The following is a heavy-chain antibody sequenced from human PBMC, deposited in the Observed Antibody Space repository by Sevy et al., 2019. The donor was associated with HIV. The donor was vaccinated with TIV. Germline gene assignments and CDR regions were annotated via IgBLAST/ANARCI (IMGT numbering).Heavy chain of an antibody. Sequence: ASVKVSCKASGYTFTGYYMHWVRQAPGQGLEWMGRINPNSGGTNYAQKFQGRVTMTRDTSISTAYMELSRLRSDDTAVYYCARGEIFAVVIHSYYYGMDVWGQGTTVTVSS. CDR2: INPNSGGT. D-gene: IGHD3-3*01. CDR1: GYTFTGYY. J-gene: IGHJ6*02. V-gene: IGHV1-2*06. CDR3: ARGEIFAVVIHSYYYGMDV.